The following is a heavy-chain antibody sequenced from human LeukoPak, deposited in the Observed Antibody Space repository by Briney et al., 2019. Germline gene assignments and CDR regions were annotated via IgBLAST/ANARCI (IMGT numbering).Heavy chain of an antibody. CDR1: GYSISSGYY. CDR3: ARPASNYPYYLDY. D-gene: IGHD4-11*01. V-gene: IGHV4-38-2*01. CDR2: IYHSGST. Sequence: SETLSLTCAVSGYSISSGYYWGWIRQPPGKGLEWIGSIYHSGSTYYNPSLKSRVTISVDTSKNQFSLKLSSVTAADTAVYYCARPASNYPYYLDYLGQGTLVTVSS. J-gene: IGHJ4*02.